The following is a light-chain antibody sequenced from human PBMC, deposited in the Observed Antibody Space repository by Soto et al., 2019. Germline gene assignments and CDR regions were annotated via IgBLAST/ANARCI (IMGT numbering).Light chain of an antibody. V-gene: IGKV3-15*01. CDR1: QSVSSN. Sequence: EIVMTQSPSTLSVSPGERSTLSCRASQSVSSNLAWYQQKPGQAPRLLIYGASTRATGIPARFSGSGSGTDFTLTISSLQPEDFATYYCQQSYSTPLTFGGGTKGDIK. J-gene: IGKJ4*01. CDR3: QQSYSTPLT. CDR2: GAS.